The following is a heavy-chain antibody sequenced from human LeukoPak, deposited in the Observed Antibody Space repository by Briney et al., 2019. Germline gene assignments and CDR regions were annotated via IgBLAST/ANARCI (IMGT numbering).Heavy chain of an antibody. Sequence: PGGSLRLSCAASGFPFSNFAMSWVRQAPGKGLEWVSTISGGGDNTYFADSVKSRFTISRDNSKNTLFLQMVSLRAEDTAVYYCAKFEGALLGNYYMDVWGKGTTVTVSS. CDR1: GFPFSNFA. V-gene: IGHV3-23*01. CDR3: AKFEGALLGNYYMDV. CDR2: ISGGGDNT. J-gene: IGHJ6*03.